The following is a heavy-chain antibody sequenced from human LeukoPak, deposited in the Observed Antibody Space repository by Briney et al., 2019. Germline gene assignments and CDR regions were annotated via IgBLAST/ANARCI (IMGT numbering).Heavy chain of an antibody. V-gene: IGHV3-30*02. CDR3: ASVVPAAFSRSLDY. Sequence: GGSLRLSFAASGLTFSSYGMHWVRQAPGKGLEWVAFIRYDGSNKYYADSVKGRFTISRDNSKNTLYLQMNSLRAEDTAVYYCASVVPAAFSRSLDYWGQGTLVTVSS. D-gene: IGHD2-2*01. CDR2: IRYDGSNK. CDR1: GLTFSSYG. J-gene: IGHJ4*02.